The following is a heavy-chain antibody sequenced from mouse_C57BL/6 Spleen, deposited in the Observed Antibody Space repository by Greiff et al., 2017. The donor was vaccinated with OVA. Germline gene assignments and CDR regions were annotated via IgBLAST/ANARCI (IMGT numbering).Heavy chain of an antibody. CDR2: INPNNGGT. Sequence: EVQLQQSGPELVKPGASVKISCKASGYTFTDYYMNWVKQSHGKSLEWIGDINPNNGGTSYNQKFKGKATLTVDKSSSTAYMELRSLTSEDSAVYYCARSEYYGSSPYAMDYWGQGTSVTVSS. J-gene: IGHJ4*01. V-gene: IGHV1-26*01. CDR1: GYTFTDYY. D-gene: IGHD1-1*01. CDR3: ARSEYYGSSPYAMDY.